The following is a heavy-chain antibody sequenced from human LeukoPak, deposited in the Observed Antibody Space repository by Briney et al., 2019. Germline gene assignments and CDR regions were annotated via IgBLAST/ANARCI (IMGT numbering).Heavy chain of an antibody. V-gene: IGHV4-34*09. D-gene: IGHD6-13*01. CDR2: INHSGST. J-gene: IGHJ4*02. CDR1: GGSFSGYY. Sequence: SETLSLTCAVYGGSFSGYYWSWIRQPPGKGLEWIGEINHSGSTYYNPSLKSRVTISVDTSKNQFSLKLSSVTAADTAVYYCARSNIGGYSSSWYEIDYWGQGTLVTVSS. CDR3: ARSNIGGYSSSWYEIDY.